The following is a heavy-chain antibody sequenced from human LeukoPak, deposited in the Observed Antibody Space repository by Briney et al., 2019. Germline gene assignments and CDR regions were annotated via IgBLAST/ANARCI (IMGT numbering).Heavy chain of an antibody. Sequence: GGSLRLSCAASGFTVRSNYMSWVRQAPGKGLEWASVSYSDGTTYYADSVKGRFTISRDNSKNTLYLQMNDMRAEDAAVYYCAKGSATVRPYYFDFWGQEILVSVSS. CDR3: AKGSATVRPYYFDF. D-gene: IGHD2-21*02. CDR2: SYSDGTT. V-gene: IGHV3-53*01. J-gene: IGHJ4*02. CDR1: GFTVRSNY.